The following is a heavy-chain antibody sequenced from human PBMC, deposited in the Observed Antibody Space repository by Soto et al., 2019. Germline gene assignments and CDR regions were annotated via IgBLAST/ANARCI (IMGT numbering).Heavy chain of an antibody. D-gene: IGHD3-10*01. J-gene: IGHJ5*01. V-gene: IGHV3-23*01. CDR2: IEGSGTIT. CDR3: VKNSGWFNS. CDR1: GFMFSTTD. Sequence: PGGSLRLSCAASGFMFSTTDTSWVRQSPGKGLEWVTTIEGSGTITYYADSVRGRFTISRDNSKNTVYLQMDSLTADDTAVYYCVKNSGWFNSWGQGTPVTVSS.